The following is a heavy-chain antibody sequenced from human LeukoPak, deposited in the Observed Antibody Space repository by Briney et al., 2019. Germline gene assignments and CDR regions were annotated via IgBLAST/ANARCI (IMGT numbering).Heavy chain of an antibody. D-gene: IGHD3-3*01. J-gene: IGHJ5*02. CDR1: GFTFSSYS. CDR3: ARGEIVTYYDFWSGYYSQHNWFDP. V-gene: IGHV3-48*04. CDR2: ISSSSSTI. Sequence: PGGSLRLSCAASGFTFSSYSMTWVRQAPGKGLEWVSYISSSSSTIYYADSVKGRFTISRDNAKNSLYLQMNSLRAKDTAVYYCARGEIVTYYDFWSGYYSQHNWFDPWGQGTLVTVSS.